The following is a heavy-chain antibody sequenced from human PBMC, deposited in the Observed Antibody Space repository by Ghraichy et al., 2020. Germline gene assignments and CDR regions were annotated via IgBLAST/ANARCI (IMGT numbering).Heavy chain of an antibody. CDR2: MNPNSGNT. J-gene: IGHJ3*02. D-gene: IGHD2-2*01. Sequence: ASVKVSCMASGYTFISYGVNWVRQATGQGSEWMGWMNPNSGNTGYAQKFQGRVTMTRDTSISTAYMELSSLRSDDTAVYYCARGQYRDAFHIWGQGTMVTVSS. CDR1: GYTFISYG. CDR3: ARGQYRDAFHI. V-gene: IGHV1-8*01.